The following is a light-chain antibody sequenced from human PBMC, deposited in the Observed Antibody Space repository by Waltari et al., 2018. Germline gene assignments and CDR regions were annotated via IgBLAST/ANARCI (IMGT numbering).Light chain of an antibody. V-gene: IGKV1-8*01. Sequence: AIRITQSPSSLSASTGDRVTITCRASQGISSYLAWYQQKPGKAPKLLIYAASTLQSGVPSRFSGSGSGTDFTLTISCLQSEDVATYYCQQYYSYPRTFGQGTKVEIK. CDR1: QGISSY. J-gene: IGKJ1*01. CDR2: AAS. CDR3: QQYYSYPRT.